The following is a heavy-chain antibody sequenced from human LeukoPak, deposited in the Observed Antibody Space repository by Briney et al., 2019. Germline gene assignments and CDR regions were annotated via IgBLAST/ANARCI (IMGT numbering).Heavy chain of an antibody. CDR3: ARDVLPVVVPAAGGGWLDP. CDR2: IYYSGST. CDR1: GGSISSGGYY. J-gene: IGHJ5*02. V-gene: IGHV4-31*03. D-gene: IGHD2-2*01. Sequence: SETLSLTCTVSGGSISSGGYYWSWIRQHPGKGLEWIGYIYYSGSTYYNPSLKSRVTIPVDTSKNQFSLKLSSVTAADTAVYYCARDVLPVVVPAAGGGWLDPWGQGTLVTVSS.